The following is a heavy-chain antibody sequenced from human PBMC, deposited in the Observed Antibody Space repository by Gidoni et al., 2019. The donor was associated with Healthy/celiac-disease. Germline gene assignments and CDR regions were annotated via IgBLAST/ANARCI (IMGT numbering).Heavy chain of an antibody. CDR2: INPSGGST. CDR1: GYTFTSYY. CDR3: ARMTSAGPFDY. D-gene: IGHD6-19*01. J-gene: IGHJ4*02. Sequence: QVQLVQSGAEVTKPGASVTVSCKASGYTFTSYYMHWVRQAPGQGLEWMGIINPSGGSTSYAQKFQGRVTMTRDTSTSTVYMELSSLRSEDTAVYYCARMTSAGPFDYWGQGTLVTVSS. V-gene: IGHV1-46*01.